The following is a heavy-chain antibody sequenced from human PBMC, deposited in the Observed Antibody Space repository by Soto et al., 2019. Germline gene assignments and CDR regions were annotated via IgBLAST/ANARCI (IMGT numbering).Heavy chain of an antibody. D-gene: IGHD3-16*01. CDR2: IKSKTDGGTT. V-gene: IGHV3-15*01. CDR3: TTDYLLGELLDI. Sequence: GESLKISCAASGFTFSNAWMSWVRQAPGKGLEWVGRIKSKTDGGTTDYAAPVKGRFTISRDDSKNTLYLQMNSLKTEDTAVYYCTTDYLLGELLDIWGQGTMVTVSS. CDR1: GFTFSNAW. J-gene: IGHJ3*02.